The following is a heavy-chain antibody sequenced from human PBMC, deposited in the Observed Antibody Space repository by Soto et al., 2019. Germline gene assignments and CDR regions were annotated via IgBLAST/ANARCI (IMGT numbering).Heavy chain of an antibody. Sequence: QVQLQESGPGLVKPSETLSLTCTVSGGSLSPYYWSWVRQPPGKGLEWIGFIWFSGTSTYNPSLRGRVTXPXXXSXXQLSLEMNSVTAADTAVYYCARESSGNHNHNWFDPWGLGTPVTVSA. D-gene: IGHD1-20*01. V-gene: IGHV4-59*01. CDR1: GGSLSPYY. CDR3: ARESSGNHNHNWFDP. CDR2: IWFSGTS. J-gene: IGHJ5*02.